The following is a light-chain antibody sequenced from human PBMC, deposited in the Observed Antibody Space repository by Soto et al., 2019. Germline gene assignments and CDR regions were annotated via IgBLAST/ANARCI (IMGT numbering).Light chain of an antibody. Sequence: ELGLTQAPATLSSVPWDRVTLSCRASQYINTRLAWYQHRPGHAPRLLIYQTSIRAAGIPARFSASGSGTDFTLTISDVQPEDFALYYCHQRQSWPRTLGQGTKVDIK. J-gene: IGKJ1*01. CDR2: QTS. CDR1: QYINTR. CDR3: HQRQSWPRT. V-gene: IGKV3-11*01.